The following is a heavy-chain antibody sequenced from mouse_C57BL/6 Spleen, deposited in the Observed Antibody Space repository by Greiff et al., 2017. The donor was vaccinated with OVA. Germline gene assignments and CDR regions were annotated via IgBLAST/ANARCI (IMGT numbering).Heavy chain of an antibody. J-gene: IGHJ3*01. CDR3: ARDGNYPAWFAY. Sequence: QVQLKESGPELVKPGASVKISCKASGYAFSSSWMNWVKQRPGKGLEWIGRIYPGDGDTNYNGKFKGKATLTADKSSSTAYMQLSSLTSEDSAVYFCARDGNYPAWFAYWGQGTLVTVSA. V-gene: IGHV1-82*01. CDR2: IYPGDGDT. CDR1: GYAFSSSW. D-gene: IGHD2-1*01.